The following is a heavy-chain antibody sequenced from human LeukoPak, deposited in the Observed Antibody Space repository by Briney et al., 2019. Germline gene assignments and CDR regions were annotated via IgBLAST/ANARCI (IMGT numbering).Heavy chain of an antibody. D-gene: IGHD2-21*01. V-gene: IGHV1-2*02. CDR2: INPNSGGT. CDR1: GYTFSGDY. J-gene: IGHJ4*02. CDR3: ARDHSAYCGGDCYPDY. Sequence: ASVKVSCKASGYTFSGDYMHWVRQAPGQGLEWMGWINPNSGGTNYAQKFQGRVTMTRDTSISTAYMELSRLRSDDTAVYYCARDHSAYCGGDCYPDYWGQGTLVTVSS.